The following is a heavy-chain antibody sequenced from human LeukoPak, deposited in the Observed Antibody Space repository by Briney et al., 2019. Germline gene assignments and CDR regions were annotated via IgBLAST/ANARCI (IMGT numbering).Heavy chain of an antibody. CDR1: GFTVSSIY. D-gene: IGHD3-9*01. CDR2: IYMGGTT. V-gene: IGHV3-53*01. CDR3: YRRYYDILTGLMDV. Sequence: GGSLRLSCAASGFTVSSIYMSWVRQAPGKGLEWVSVIYMGGTTYYADSVKGRFTISRDNSKNTVYLQMNSLRAEDTAVYYCYRRYYDILTGLMDVWGKGTTVTISS. J-gene: IGHJ6*03.